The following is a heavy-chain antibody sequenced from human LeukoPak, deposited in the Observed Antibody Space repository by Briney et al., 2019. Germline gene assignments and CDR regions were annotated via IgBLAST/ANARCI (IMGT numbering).Heavy chain of an antibody. J-gene: IGHJ3*02. Sequence: SETLSLTCTVSGGSISSYYWSWIRQPAGKGLEWIGRIYTSGSTNYNPSLKSRVTISVDTSKNQFSLKLSSVTAADTAVYYCARVPPPNLLLSGSYYAFDIWGQGTMVTVSS. CDR2: IYTSGST. V-gene: IGHV4-4*07. D-gene: IGHD1-26*01. CDR3: ARVPPPNLLLSGSYYAFDI. CDR1: GGSISSYY.